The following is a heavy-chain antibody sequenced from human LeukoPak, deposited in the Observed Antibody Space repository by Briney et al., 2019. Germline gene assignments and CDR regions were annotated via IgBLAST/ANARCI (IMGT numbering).Heavy chain of an antibody. V-gene: IGHV3-48*03. CDR3: AKDYGDYGSYYYYYMDV. D-gene: IGHD4-17*01. J-gene: IGHJ6*03. CDR2: ISSSGNIR. Sequence: GGSLRLSCAASGFTFSSYEMNWVRQAPGKGLEWVSYISSSGNIRYYTDSVKGRFTISRDNSKNSLYLQMNSLRAEDTALYYCAKDYGDYGSYYYYYMDVWGKGTTVTVSS. CDR1: GFTFSSYE.